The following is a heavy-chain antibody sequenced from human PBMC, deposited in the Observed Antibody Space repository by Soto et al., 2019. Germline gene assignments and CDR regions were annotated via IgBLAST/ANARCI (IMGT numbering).Heavy chain of an antibody. CDR2: ISYDGSNK. CDR1: GFTFSSYG. J-gene: IGHJ4*02. D-gene: IGHD3-16*01. Sequence: GGSLRLSCAASGFTFSSYGMHWVRQAPGKGLEWVAVISYDGSNKYYADSVKGRFTISRDNSKNTLYLQMNSLRAEDTAVYYCAKDAFVKPTALIDYWGQGTLVTVSS. V-gene: IGHV3-30*18. CDR3: AKDAFVKPTALIDY.